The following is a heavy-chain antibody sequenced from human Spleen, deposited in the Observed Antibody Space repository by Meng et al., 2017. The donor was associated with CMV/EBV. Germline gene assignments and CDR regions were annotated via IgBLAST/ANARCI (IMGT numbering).Heavy chain of an antibody. V-gene: IGHV5-51*01. Sequence: KISCTGSGYSFTSYWIGWVRQMPGKGLEWMGIIYPGDSDTRYSPSFQGQVTISADKSISTAYLQWSSLKASDTAMYYCARHTLVPAATNYYYYGMDVWGQGTTVTVSS. D-gene: IGHD2-2*01. CDR3: ARHTLVPAATNYYYYGMDV. J-gene: IGHJ6*02. CDR1: GYSFTSYW. CDR2: IYPGDSDT.